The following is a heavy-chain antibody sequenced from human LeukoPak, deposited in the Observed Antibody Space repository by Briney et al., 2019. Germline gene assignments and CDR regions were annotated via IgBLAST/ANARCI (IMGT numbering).Heavy chain of an antibody. D-gene: IGHD6-25*01. CDR1: GFTFSSYA. V-gene: IGHV3-23*01. Sequence: GGSLRLPCAASGFTFSSYAMSWVRQAPGKGLEWVSAISGSGGSTYYADSVKGRFTISRDNSKNTLYLQMNSLRAEDTAVYYCAKGWAATAHRGGIDYWGQGTLVTVSS. CDR3: AKGWAATAHRGGIDY. CDR2: ISGSGGST. J-gene: IGHJ4*02.